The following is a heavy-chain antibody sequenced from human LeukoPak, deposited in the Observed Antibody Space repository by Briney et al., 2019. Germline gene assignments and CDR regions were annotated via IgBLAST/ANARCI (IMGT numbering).Heavy chain of an antibody. D-gene: IGHD3-10*01. Sequence: PSETLSLTCTVSGGSISSGSYYWSWIRQPAGKGLEWIGRIYTSGSTNYNPSLKSRVTLSVDTSKTHFYLSLSSVTAADTAVYYCAREDSGSYYNYYYFYMDVWGKGTTVTISS. CDR3: AREDSGSYYNYYYFYMDV. J-gene: IGHJ6*03. V-gene: IGHV4-61*02. CDR1: GGSISSGSYY. CDR2: IYTSGST.